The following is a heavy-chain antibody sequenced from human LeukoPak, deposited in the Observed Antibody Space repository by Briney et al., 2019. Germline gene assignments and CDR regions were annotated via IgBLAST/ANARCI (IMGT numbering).Heavy chain of an antibody. CDR2: INPNSGGT. Sequence: ASVKVSCKASGYTFTGYYMHWVRQAPGQGLEWMGWINPNSGGTNYAQKFQGRVTMTRDTSISTAYMELSRLRSADTAVYYCARDKVTFSGSHYRYYFDYWGQGTLVTVSS. D-gene: IGHD5-12*01. CDR1: GYTFTGYY. CDR3: ARDKVTFSGSHYRYYFDY. V-gene: IGHV1-2*02. J-gene: IGHJ4*02.